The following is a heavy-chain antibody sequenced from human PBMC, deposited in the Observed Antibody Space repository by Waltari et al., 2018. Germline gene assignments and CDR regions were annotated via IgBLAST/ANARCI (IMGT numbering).Heavy chain of an antibody. V-gene: IGHV4-30-4*08. CDR1: GGSISSGDYS. CDR3: ARVGGGAYYYYMDV. J-gene: IGHJ6*03. CDR2: LYYRGST. Sequence: QVQLQESGPGLVKPSQTLSLTCTVSGGSISSGDYSWSWIRQPPGKGLAWIGYLYYRGSTDNNPDRKSRVTISVDTAKNQCSLKLGSVTAADTAVYDCARVGGGAYYYYMDVWGKGTTVTVS. D-gene: IGHD4-17*01.